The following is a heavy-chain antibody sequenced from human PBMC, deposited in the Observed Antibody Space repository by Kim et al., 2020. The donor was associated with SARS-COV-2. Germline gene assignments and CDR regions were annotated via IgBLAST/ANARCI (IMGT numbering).Heavy chain of an antibody. D-gene: IGHD6-6*01. Sequence: RGSLRLSCAASGFTFSDHYMDWVRQAPGKGLEWVGRTRNKADSYITEYAASVKGRFTISRDDSKNSLYLQMNSLKTEDTAVYYCARDRQRAYYGLDVWGQGTTVSVSS. CDR1: GFTFSDHY. CDR2: TRNKADSYIT. J-gene: IGHJ6*02. CDR3: ARDRQRAYYGLDV. V-gene: IGHV3-72*01.